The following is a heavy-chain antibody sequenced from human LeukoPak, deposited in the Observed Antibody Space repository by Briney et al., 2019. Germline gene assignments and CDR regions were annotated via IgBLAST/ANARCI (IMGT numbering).Heavy chain of an antibody. J-gene: IGHJ3*02. CDR1: GGSISSSGHY. CDR2: IYTSGST. CDR3: ARGKGIRYCSSTSCSFAFDI. V-gene: IGHV4-39*07. D-gene: IGHD2-2*01. Sequence: SETLSLTCTVSGGSISSSGHYWAWIRQPPGKGLEWIGRIYTSGSTNYNPSLKSRVTMSVDTSKNQFSLKLSSVTAADTAVYYCARGKGIRYCSSTSCSFAFDIWGQGTMVTVSS.